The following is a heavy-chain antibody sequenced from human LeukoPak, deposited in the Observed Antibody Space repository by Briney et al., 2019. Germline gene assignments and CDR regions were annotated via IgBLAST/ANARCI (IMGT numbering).Heavy chain of an antibody. D-gene: IGHD3-10*01. CDR2: IHYSEST. J-gene: IGHJ3*02. V-gene: IGHV4-59*08. CDR3: ASRSGSFSDALDI. Sequence: SETLSLTCTVSGGSIRSYYWGWIRQPPGKGLEWIGYIHYSESTKYNPSLKSRVTMSVDTSKNQFSLKLSSVTAADTAVYYCASRSGSFSDALDIWGQGTLVTVSS. CDR1: GGSIRSYY.